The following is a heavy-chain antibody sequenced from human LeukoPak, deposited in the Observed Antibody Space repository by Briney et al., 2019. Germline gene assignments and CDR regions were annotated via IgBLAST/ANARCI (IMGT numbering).Heavy chain of an antibody. CDR2: IKQDGSEK. CDR3: AREERFGSGNTY. CDR1: GFTFSSHW. V-gene: IGHV3-7*01. J-gene: IGHJ4*02. Sequence: PGESLRLSCAVSGFTFSSHWMSWVRQAPGKGLEWVANIKQDGSEKYYVDSVKGRFTISRDNSKNTLYLQMNSLRAEDTAVYYCAREERFGSGNTYWGQGTLVTVSS. D-gene: IGHD6-19*01.